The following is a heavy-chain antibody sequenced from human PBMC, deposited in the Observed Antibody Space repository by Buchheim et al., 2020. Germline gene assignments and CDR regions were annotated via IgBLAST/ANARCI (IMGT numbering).Heavy chain of an antibody. CDR2: INPSGGST. CDR3: ARDPGVLWFGELLSHYFDY. D-gene: IGHD3-10*01. J-gene: IGHJ4*02. V-gene: IGHV1-46*01. Sequence: QVQLVQSGAEVKKPGASVKVSCKASGYTFTSYYMHWVRQAPGQGLEWMGIINPSGGSTSYAQKFQGRVTMTRDTSTSTVYMELSSLRSEDTAVYYCARDPGVLWFGELLSHYFDYWGQGTL. CDR1: GYTFTSYY.